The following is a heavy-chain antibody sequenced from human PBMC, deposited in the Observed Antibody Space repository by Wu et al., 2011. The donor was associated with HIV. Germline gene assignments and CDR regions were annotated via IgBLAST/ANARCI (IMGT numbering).Heavy chain of an antibody. CDR2: IIPIFGTA. CDR3: ARDLGGDEDY. CDR1: GGTFSSYV. J-gene: IGHJ4*02. D-gene: IGHD2-21*01. Sequence: QVQLVQSGAEVKKPGSSVKVSCKASGGTFSSYVVNWVRQAPGQGLEWMGGIIPIFGTAKYVQKFQGRVTITADKSTSTAYMELSSLTSEDTAVYYCARDLGGDEDYWGQGTLVTVSS. V-gene: IGHV1-69*14.